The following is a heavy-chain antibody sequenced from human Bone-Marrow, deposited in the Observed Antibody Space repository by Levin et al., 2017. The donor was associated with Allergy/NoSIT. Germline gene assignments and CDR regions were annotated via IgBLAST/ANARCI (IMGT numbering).Heavy chain of an antibody. V-gene: IGHV3-74*01. Sequence: GGSLRLSCAASGFTFSSYWMYWVRQAPGKGLVWLSRINSDGSSTRYADSVKGRFTISRDNAKNTLYVQMNSLRVEDTAVYYCARVGRTGSSWVDYWGQGTLVTVSS. D-gene: IGHD3-10*01. J-gene: IGHJ4*02. CDR2: INSDGSST. CDR1: GFTFSSYW. CDR3: ARVGRTGSSWVDY.